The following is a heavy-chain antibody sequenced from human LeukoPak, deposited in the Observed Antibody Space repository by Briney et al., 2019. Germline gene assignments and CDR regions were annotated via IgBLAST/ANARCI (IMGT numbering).Heavy chain of an antibody. Sequence: PGGSLTLSCAASGLTFSNCAMSGSRQAPAKGGVGVSLSGDCGVNTFYKDSVKGRFTISRDNSKNPVYLQINTLRAGDTAVYYCAKGMSGSNAYTWFDPWGQGTLVTVSS. V-gene: IGHV3-23*01. CDR1: GLTFSNCA. J-gene: IGHJ5*01. CDR3: AKGMSGSNAYTWFDP. CDR2: SGDCGVNT. D-gene: IGHD1-26*01.